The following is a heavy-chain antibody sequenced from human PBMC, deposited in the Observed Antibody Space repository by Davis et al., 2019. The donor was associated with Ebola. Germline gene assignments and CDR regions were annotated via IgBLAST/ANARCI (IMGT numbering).Heavy chain of an antibody. CDR3: ARGTWGWDY. CDR2: IYTTGST. CDR1: GGSISSSSYY. J-gene: IGHJ4*02. Sequence: SETLSLTCTVSGGSISSSSYYWGWIRQPAGKGLEWIGRIYTTGSTNYNPSLKSRVTMSLDTSKNQFSLKLSSVTAADTAVYYCARGTWGWDYWGQGILVIVSS. V-gene: IGHV4-61*02. D-gene: IGHD7-27*01.